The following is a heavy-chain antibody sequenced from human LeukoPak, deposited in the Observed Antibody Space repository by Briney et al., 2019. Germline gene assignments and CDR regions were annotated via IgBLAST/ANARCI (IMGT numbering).Heavy chain of an antibody. V-gene: IGHV3-21*01. CDR2: ISSSSSYI. D-gene: IGHD3-10*01. CDR3: ARNYGSGSYRSYFDY. Sequence: GGSLRLSCAASGFTFSSYSMNWVRQAPGKGLEWVSSISSSSSYIYYADSVKGRFTISRDNAKNSLYLQMSSLRAEDTAVYYCARNYGSGSYRSYFDYWGQGTLVTVSS. CDR1: GFTFSSYS. J-gene: IGHJ4*02.